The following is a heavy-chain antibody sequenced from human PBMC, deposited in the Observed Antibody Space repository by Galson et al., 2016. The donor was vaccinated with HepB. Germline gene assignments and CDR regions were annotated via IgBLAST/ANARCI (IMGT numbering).Heavy chain of an antibody. V-gene: IGHV4-61*01. CDR1: GDSISSSSFY. CDR2: IFYTGST. CDR3: ARAGEYSFGLGIHFDY. D-gene: IGHD5-18*01. Sequence: SETLSLTCTVSGDSISSSSFYWSWIRQPPGKGLGWMGYIFYTGSTNYNPSLKSRVTISIDTSKRQFFLKLRSVTAVDAAVYYCARAGEYSFGLGIHFDYWSQGTLVTVSS. J-gene: IGHJ4*02.